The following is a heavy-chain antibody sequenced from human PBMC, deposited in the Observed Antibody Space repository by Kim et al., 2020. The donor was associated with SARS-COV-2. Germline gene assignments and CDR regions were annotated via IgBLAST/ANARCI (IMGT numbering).Heavy chain of an antibody. D-gene: IGHD2-15*01. V-gene: IGHV3-15*01. CDR1: GFSFSDAW. CDR3: TTDIVVVAAATFGG. Sequence: GGSLRLSCAASGFSFSDAWMKWVRQPPGKGLEWVGQIKSKTDGGTIDYATPVKGRFTISRDDLRNTLYLQMNSLKIEDTAVYYCTTDIVVVAAATFGGWGQGALVTVSS. CDR2: IKSKTDGGTI. J-gene: IGHJ4*02.